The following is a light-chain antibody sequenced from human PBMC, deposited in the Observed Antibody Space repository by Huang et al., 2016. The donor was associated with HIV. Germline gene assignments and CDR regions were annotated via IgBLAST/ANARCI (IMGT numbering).Light chain of an antibody. CDR2: WAS. J-gene: IGKJ4*01. CDR1: QSVLYSSNNKNY. V-gene: IGKV4-1*01. CDR3: QQYYSTPLT. Sequence: DIVMTQSPDSLAVSLGERATINCKSSQSVLYSSNNKNYLAWYQQKPGQPPKLRIYWASTRESGGPDRFSGSGSGTDFTLTISSLQAEDVAVYYCQQYYSTPLTFGGGTKVEIK.